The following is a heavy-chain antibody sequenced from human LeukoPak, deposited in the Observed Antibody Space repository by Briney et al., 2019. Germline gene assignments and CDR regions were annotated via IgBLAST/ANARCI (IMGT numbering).Heavy chain of an antibody. CDR3: ARVGRSSALW. CDR2: IIPIFGTA. D-gene: IGHD6-19*01. Sequence: ASVKVSCKASGGTFSSYAISWVRQAPGQGLEWMGGIIPIFGTANYAQKFQGRVTMTRNTSISTAYMELSSLRSEDTAVYYCARVGRSSALWWGQGTLVTVSS. CDR1: GGTFSSYA. J-gene: IGHJ1*01. V-gene: IGHV1-69*05.